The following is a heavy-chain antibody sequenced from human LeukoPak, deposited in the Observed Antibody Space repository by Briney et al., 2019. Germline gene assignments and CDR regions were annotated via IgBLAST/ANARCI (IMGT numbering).Heavy chain of an antibody. CDR3: ARNHLSDLLFFDY. CDR2: ISACNGNT. D-gene: IGHD3-10*01. CDR1: GYTFTSYG. V-gene: IGHV1-18*01. J-gene: IGHJ4*02. Sequence: GPVKVSCKASGYTFTSYGISWVRQAPGQGLEWMGWISACNGNTNYAQKLQGRVTMTTDTSTSTAYMELRSLRSDDTAVYYCARNHLSDLLFFDYWGQGTLVTVSS.